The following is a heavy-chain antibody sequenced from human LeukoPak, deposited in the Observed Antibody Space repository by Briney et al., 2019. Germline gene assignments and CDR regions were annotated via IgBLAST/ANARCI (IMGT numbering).Heavy chain of an antibody. CDR1: GGSIRSHY. J-gene: IGHJ3*02. CDR2: IYDSGST. CDR3: ARGRYCSADICSGGDAFDI. Sequence: SETLSLTCTVSGGSIRSHYWSWVRQPPGKGLEWIGYIYDSGSTKYNPSLKSRVTISVDTSKNQFSLKLSSVTAADTAVYYCARGRYCSADICSGGDAFDIWGQGTMVSVSS. D-gene: IGHD2-15*01. V-gene: IGHV4-59*11.